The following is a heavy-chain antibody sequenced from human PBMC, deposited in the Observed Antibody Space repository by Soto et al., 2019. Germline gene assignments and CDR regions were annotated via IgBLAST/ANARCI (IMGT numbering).Heavy chain of an antibody. Sequence: QITLKESGPTLVKPTQTLTLTCTFSGFSLSTSGVGVGWIRQPPGKALEWLALIYWDDDKRYSPSLKSRLTITKDTSKNQVVLTMTNMDPVDTDTYYCALDYYYHTHRRNWFDPWGQGTLVTVSS. D-gene: IGHD3-22*01. CDR1: GFSLSTSGVG. V-gene: IGHV2-5*02. CDR3: ALDYYYHTHRRNWFDP. J-gene: IGHJ5*02. CDR2: IYWDDDK.